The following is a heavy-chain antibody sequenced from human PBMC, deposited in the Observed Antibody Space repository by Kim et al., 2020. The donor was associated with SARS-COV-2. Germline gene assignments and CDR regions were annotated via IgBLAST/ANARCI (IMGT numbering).Heavy chain of an antibody. J-gene: IGHJ4*02. CDR1: GFTFSSYA. Sequence: GGSLRLSCAASGFTFSSYAMSWVRQAPGKGLEWVSAISGSGGSTYYADSVKGRFTISRDNSKNTLYLQMNSLRAEDTAVYYCAKDLGVLSLRFLEDDYWGQGTLVTVSS. CDR2: ISGSGGST. CDR3: AKDLGVLSLRFLEDDY. D-gene: IGHD3-3*01. V-gene: IGHV3-23*01.